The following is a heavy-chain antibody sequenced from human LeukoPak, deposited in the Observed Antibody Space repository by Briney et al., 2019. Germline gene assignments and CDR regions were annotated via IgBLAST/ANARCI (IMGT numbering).Heavy chain of an antibody. D-gene: IGHD5-18*01. CDR2: ISGSGGST. CDR3: AKVTQLWLLGGYFDY. CDR1: GFTFSSYA. Sequence: PGGSLRLSCAASGFTFSSYAMSWVRQAPGKGLEWVSAISGSGGSTYYADSVKGRFTISRDNSKNTLYLQMNSLRAEDTAVYYCAKVTQLWLLGGYFDYWGQGTLVTVSS. V-gene: IGHV3-23*01. J-gene: IGHJ4*02.